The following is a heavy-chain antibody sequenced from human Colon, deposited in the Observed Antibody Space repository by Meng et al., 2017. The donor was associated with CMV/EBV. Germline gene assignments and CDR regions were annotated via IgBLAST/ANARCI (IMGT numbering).Heavy chain of an antibody. V-gene: IGHV4-59*08. CDR3: ASSTHTYYDFWSGYPATWYFDY. D-gene: IGHD3-3*01. CDR2: IYHSGST. J-gene: IGHJ4*02. CDR1: GGSISSYY. Sequence: SETLSLTCTVSGGSISSYYWSWIRQPPGKGLEWIGSIYHSGSTYYNPSLKSRVTISVDTSKNQFSLKLSSVTAADTAVYYCASSTHTYYDFWSGYPATWYFDYWGQGTLVTVSS.